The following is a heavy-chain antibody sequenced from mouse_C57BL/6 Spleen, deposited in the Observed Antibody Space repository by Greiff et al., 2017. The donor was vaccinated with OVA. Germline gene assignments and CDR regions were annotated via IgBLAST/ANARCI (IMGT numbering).Heavy chain of an antibody. Sequence: QVQLQQSGAELARPGASVKMSCKASGYTFTSYTMHWVKQRPGQGLEWIGYINPSSGYTKYNQKFKDKATLTADKSSSTAYMQLSSLTSEDSAVYFCARDWDWGFDYWGQGTTLTVSS. J-gene: IGHJ2*01. V-gene: IGHV1-4*01. CDR3: ARDWDWGFDY. CDR2: INPSSGYT. D-gene: IGHD4-1*01. CDR1: GYTFTSYT.